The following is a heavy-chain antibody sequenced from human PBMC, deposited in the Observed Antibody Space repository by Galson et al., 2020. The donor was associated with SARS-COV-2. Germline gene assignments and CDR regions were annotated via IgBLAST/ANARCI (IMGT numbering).Heavy chain of an antibody. CDR2: ISAYNGNT. J-gene: IGHJ6*02. CDR1: GYTFTSYG. V-gene: IGHV1-18*04. Sequence: ASVKVSCKASGYTFTSYGISWVRQAPGQGLEWMGWISAYNGNTNYAQKLQGRVTMTTDTSTSTAYMELRSLRSDDTAVYYCARVQLPDDSSGYYTAGLHYGMDVWGQGTTVTVSS. D-gene: IGHD3-22*01. CDR3: ARVQLPDDSSGYYTAGLHYGMDV.